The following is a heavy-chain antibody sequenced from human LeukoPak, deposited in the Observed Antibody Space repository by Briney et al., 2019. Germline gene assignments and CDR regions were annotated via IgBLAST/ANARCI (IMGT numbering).Heavy chain of an antibody. Sequence: SETLSLTCTVSGGSISSYYWSWIRQPPGKGLEWIGYIYYSGSTNYNPSLKSRVTISVDTSKNQFSLKLSSVTAADTAVYYCARDIVVVPAAPDLWGQGTLVTVSS. CDR1: GGSISSYY. V-gene: IGHV4-59*01. J-gene: IGHJ5*02. CDR2: IYYSGST. D-gene: IGHD2-2*01. CDR3: ARDIVVVPAAPDL.